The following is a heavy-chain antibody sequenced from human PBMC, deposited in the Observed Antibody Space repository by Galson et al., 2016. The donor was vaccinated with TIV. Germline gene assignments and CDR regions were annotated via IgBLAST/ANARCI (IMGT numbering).Heavy chain of an antibody. CDR3: ARAGVGAARDGGDY. D-gene: IGHD6-6*01. Sequence: SVKVSCKASGSIFSTYTIFWVRQAPGQGLEWMGRIIPIIGMTNCAQKFQGRVTITADTSTNTAYMELGSLRSEDTAIYYCARAGVGAARDGGDYWGQGTLVTVSS. CDR1: GSIFSTYT. J-gene: IGHJ4*02. CDR2: IIPIIGMT. V-gene: IGHV1-69*02.